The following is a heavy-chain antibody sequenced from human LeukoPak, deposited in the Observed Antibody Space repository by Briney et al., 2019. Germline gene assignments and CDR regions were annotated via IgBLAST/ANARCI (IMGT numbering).Heavy chain of an antibody. D-gene: IGHD4-17*01. V-gene: IGHV4-34*01. J-gene: IGHJ6*02. CDR1: GGSFIGYY. Sequence: PSETLSLTCVVHGGSFIGYYWSWIRQPPGKGLEWIGEINHSGSTNYNPSLKSRVTMSADTSNNQLSLNVTSVTAADTAVYYCARGRGRVTTFKDYYFGLDVWAKGPRSPSP. CDR2: INHSGST. CDR3: ARGRGRVTTFKDYYFGLDV.